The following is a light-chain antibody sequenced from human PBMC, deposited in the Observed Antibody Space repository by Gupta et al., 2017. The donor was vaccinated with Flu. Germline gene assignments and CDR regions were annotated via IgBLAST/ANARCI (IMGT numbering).Light chain of an antibody. CDR1: QSVSNRY. CDR2: GPS. CDR3: QHDGSSPYT. J-gene: IGKJ2*01. Sequence: EIVLTQSQGTLSLSPGERATLSCRASQSVSNRYLAWYQQKPAQAPRLLIYGPSTRAAGSPDRFSGSVSGTDFTLTINSLEPEDFAVYYGQHDGSSPYTFGQGTKLDVK. V-gene: IGKV3-20*01.